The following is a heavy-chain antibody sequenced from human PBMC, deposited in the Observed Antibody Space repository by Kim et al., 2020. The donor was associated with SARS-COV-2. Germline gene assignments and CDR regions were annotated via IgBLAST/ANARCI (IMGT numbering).Heavy chain of an antibody. D-gene: IGHD2-2*03. Sequence: SVKVSCKASGFTFTSSAVQWVRQARGQRLEWIGWIVVGSGNTNYAQKFQERVTITRDMSTSTAYMELSSLRSEDTAVYYCAAEKPFGYCSSTSCPAGSPMDVWGQGTTVTVSS. CDR3: AAEKPFGYCSSTSCPAGSPMDV. CDR2: IVVGSGNT. V-gene: IGHV1-58*01. CDR1: GFTFTSSA. J-gene: IGHJ6*02.